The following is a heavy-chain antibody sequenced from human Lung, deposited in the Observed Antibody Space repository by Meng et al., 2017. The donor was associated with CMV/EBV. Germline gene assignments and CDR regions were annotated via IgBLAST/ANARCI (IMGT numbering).Heavy chain of an antibody. CDR2: INWNGGST. D-gene: IGHD6-13*01. Sequence: GGSLRLSCAASGFTFDDYDMSWVRQVPGKGLEWVSGINWNGGSTRYVDSVKGRFTISRDNAKNSLYLQMNSLRAEDTAFYYCAWVWQQLEYYFDYWGQGAXVTVYS. V-gene: IGHV3-20*04. J-gene: IGHJ4*02. CDR1: GFTFDDYD. CDR3: AWVWQQLEYYFDY.